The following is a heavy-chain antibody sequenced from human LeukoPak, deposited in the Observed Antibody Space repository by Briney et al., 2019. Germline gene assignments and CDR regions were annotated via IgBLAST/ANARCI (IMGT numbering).Heavy chain of an antibody. V-gene: IGHV1-69*13. D-gene: IGHD4-11*01. CDR3: ASDGAIYSNSNDY. Sequence: GASVKVSCKASGGTFSSYAISLVRQAPGQGLEWMGGIIPIFGTANHAQKFQGRVTITADEATSTAYIELSSLRSEDTAVYYCASDGAIYSNSNDYWGQGTLVTVSS. CDR1: GGTFSSYA. J-gene: IGHJ4*02. CDR2: IIPIFGTA.